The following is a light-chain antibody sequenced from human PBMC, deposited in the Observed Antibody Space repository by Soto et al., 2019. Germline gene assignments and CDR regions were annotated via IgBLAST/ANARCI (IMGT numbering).Light chain of an antibody. CDR2: DES. Sequence: EIVLTQTPATLTLSPGESATLSCRASQCVSSYLAWYQQKPGQAPRILIYDESNRATGIPARFSGSGSGTDFTLTISRLEPEDFAVYYCQKRSNWPPTCGQGTKVDIK. V-gene: IGKV3-11*01. J-gene: IGKJ1*01. CDR3: QKRSNWPPT. CDR1: QCVSSY.